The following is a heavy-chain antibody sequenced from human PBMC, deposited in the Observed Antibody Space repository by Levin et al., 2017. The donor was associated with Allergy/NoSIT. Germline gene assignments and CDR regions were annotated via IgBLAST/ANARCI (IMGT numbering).Heavy chain of an antibody. CDR3: ARPSVHFWSGYLQPDAFDI. D-gene: IGHD3-3*02. CDR2: IYPGDSDT. Sequence: GESLKISCKGSGYSFTSYWIGWVRQMPGKGLEWMGIIYPGDSDTRYSPSFQGQVTISADKSISTAYLQWSSLKASDTAMYYCARPSVHFWSGYLQPDAFDIWGQGTMVTVSS. V-gene: IGHV5-51*01. J-gene: IGHJ3*02. CDR1: GYSFTSYW.